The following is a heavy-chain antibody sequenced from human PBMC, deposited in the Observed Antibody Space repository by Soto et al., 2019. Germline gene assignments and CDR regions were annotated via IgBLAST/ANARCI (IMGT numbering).Heavy chain of an antibody. V-gene: IGHV1-69*13. Sequence: SVKVSCKASGGTFSSYAISWVRQAPGQGLEWMGGIIPIFGTANYAQKFQGRVTITADESTSTAYMELSSLRSEDTAVYYCARIVDCSGGSCYGPQFDYWGQGTLVTVSS. J-gene: IGHJ4*02. CDR1: GGTFSSYA. CDR2: IIPIFGTA. D-gene: IGHD2-15*01. CDR3: ARIVDCSGGSCYGPQFDY.